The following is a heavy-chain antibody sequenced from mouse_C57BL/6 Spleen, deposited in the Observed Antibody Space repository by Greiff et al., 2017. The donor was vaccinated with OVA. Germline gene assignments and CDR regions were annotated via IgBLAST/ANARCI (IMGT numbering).Heavy chain of an antibody. CDR1: GYTFTSYW. CDR3: ARNYYGRLAD. D-gene: IGHD1-1*01. Sequence: QVQLQQPGAELVMPGASVKLSCKASGYTFTSYWMHWVKQTPGQGLEWIGEIDPSDSYTNYNQKFKGQSTLTVDKSSSTAYMQLSSLTSEDSAVYYCARNYYGRLADWGQGTLVTVSA. V-gene: IGHV1-69*01. CDR2: IDPSDSYT. J-gene: IGHJ3*01.